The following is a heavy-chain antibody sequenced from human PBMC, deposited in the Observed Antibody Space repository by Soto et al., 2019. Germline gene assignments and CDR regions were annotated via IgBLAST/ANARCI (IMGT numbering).Heavy chain of an antibody. CDR2: IIPIFGTA. V-gene: IGHV1-69*01. CDR3: ARDAYDILTGYYSRYYYYGMDV. D-gene: IGHD3-9*01. Sequence: QVQLVQSGAEVKKPGSSVKVSCKASGGTFSSYAISWVRQAPGQGLEWMGGIIPIFGTANYAQKFQGRVTITADESTSTADRELSSLRSEDTAVYYCARDAYDILTGYYSRYYYYGMDVWGQGTTVTVSS. CDR1: GGTFSSYA. J-gene: IGHJ6*02.